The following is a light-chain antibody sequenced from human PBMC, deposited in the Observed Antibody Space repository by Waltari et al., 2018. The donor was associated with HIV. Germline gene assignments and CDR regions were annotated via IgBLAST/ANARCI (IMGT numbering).Light chain of an antibody. Sequence: QSALTQPASVSGSLGQSITISCTGTSGDVGGYNFVSWYQQHPGKAPKLIIYNVNSRPSGVSIRFSGSRSANTASLTISGLQAEDEADDFCCSYTSSGPRYVLFGGGTRLTVL. J-gene: IGLJ2*01. V-gene: IGLV2-14*03. CDR3: CSYTSSGPRYVL. CDR2: NVN. CDR1: SGDVGGYNF.